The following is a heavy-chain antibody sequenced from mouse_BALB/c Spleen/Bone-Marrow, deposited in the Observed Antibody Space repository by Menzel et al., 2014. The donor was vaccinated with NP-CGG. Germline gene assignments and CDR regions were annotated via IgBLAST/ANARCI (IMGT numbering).Heavy chain of an antibody. CDR3: ALLLRYYAVDY. D-gene: IGHD1-1*01. J-gene: IGHJ4*01. CDR1: GFNIKDTY. Sequence: EVKLQESGAELVKPGASVKLPCTASGFNIKDTYMHWVKPRPEQGLEWIGRIDPANGNTKYDPKFQSKATVTADTSSNTAYLQLSSLTSEDTAVYYCALLLRYYAVDYWVKEPQSPSPQ. V-gene: IGHV14-3*02. CDR2: IDPANGNT.